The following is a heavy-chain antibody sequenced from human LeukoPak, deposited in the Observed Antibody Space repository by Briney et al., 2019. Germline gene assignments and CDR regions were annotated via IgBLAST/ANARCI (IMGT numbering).Heavy chain of an antibody. Sequence: SETLSLTCTVSGGSITSNYWSWIRQPPGKGLEWIGYIYYSGTTNCNPSLKSRVTMSVDTSKNQFSLKLSSVTAADTAVYSCTRARYSGYVIDYWGQGTLVTVSS. CDR2: IYYSGTT. V-gene: IGHV4-59*01. J-gene: IGHJ4*02. CDR1: GGSITSNY. CDR3: TRARYSGYVIDY. D-gene: IGHD5-12*01.